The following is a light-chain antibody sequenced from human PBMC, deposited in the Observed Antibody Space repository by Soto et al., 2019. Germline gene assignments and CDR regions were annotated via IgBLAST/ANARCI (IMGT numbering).Light chain of an antibody. CDR1: QSISSNF. V-gene: IGKV3-20*01. CDR3: QQYGNLVWT. J-gene: IGKJ1*01. Sequence: EIVLTQSPGTLSLSPGEGATHSCRASQSISSNFLAWYQQKRGQAPRLLMYGASRRATGIPDRFSGSGSGTDFTLTISRLEPEDFAVYYCQQYGNLVWTFGQGTKVDI. CDR2: GAS.